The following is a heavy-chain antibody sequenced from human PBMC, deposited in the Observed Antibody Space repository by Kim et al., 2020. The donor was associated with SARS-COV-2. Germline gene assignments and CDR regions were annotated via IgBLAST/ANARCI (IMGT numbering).Heavy chain of an antibody. D-gene: IGHD5-12*01. Sequence: YVGPEKGRITSPRDNDKNSLYLQRNSLRAEDTAVYYCARGGGEMATIFDYWGQGTLVTVSS. J-gene: IGHJ4*02. CDR3: ARGGGEMATIFDY. V-gene: IGHV3-7*01.